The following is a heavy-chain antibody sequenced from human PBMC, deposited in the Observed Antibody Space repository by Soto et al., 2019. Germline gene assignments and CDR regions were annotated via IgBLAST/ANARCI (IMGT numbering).Heavy chain of an antibody. Sequence: GESLKISCKGSGYSFTSYWIGWVRQMPGKGLEWMGIIYPGDSDTRYSPSFQGQVTISADKSISTAYLQWSSLKASDTAMYYCASSIKIFGVVSPPDYWGQGTLVTVSS. J-gene: IGHJ4*02. CDR2: IYPGDSDT. CDR1: GYSFTSYW. CDR3: ASSIKIFGVVSPPDY. D-gene: IGHD3-3*01. V-gene: IGHV5-51*01.